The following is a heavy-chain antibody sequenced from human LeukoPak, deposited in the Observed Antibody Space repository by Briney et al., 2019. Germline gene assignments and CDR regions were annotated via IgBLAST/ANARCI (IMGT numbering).Heavy chain of an antibody. V-gene: IGHV1-18*01. D-gene: IGHD3-22*01. Sequence: ASVKVSCKASGYTFTSYGIIWVRQAPGQGLEWMGWISAYNGDTNYAQKVQGRVTMTTDSSTSTAYMELRSLRSDDTAVYYCARDYGYYETSGPDYWGQGTLVTVSS. J-gene: IGHJ4*02. CDR3: ARDYGYYETSGPDY. CDR1: GYTFTSYG. CDR2: ISAYNGDT.